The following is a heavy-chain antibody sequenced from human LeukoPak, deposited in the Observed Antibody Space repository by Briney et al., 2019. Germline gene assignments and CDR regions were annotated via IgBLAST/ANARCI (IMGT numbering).Heavy chain of an antibody. J-gene: IGHJ3*02. CDR2: IWYDGSNK. CDR3: ARDSVEDSRGAFDI. CDR1: GFTFSSSG. Sequence: GGSLRLSCAASGFTFSSSGMHWVRQAPGKGLEWVAVIWYDGSNKYYADSVKGRFTISRDNSKNTLYLQMNSLRAEDTAVYYCARDSVEDSRGAFDIWGQGTMVTVSS. V-gene: IGHV3-33*01. D-gene: IGHD3-22*01.